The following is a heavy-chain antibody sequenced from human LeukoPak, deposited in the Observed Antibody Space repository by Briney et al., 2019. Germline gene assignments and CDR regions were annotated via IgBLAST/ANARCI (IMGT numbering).Heavy chain of an antibody. CDR1: GDTFSSYA. V-gene: IGHV1-69*04. CDR2: IIPILGIA. J-gene: IGHJ6*02. Sequence: SVKVSCKASGDTFSSYAISWVRQAPGQGLEWMGRIIPILGIANYAQKFQGRVTITADKSTSTAYMELSSLRAEDTAVYYCAKTGGYSGYDLYYNGMDVWGQGTTVTVSS. D-gene: IGHD5-12*01. CDR3: AKTGGYSGYDLYYNGMDV.